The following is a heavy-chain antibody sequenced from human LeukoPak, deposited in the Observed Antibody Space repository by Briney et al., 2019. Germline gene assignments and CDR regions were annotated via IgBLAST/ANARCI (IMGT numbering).Heavy chain of an antibody. CDR2: IYHSGST. CDR3: ARDNTSYSYFDY. CDR1: GYSISSGYY. D-gene: IGHD5-18*01. Sequence: SETLSLTCTVSGYSISSGYYWGWIRQPPGKGLEWIGSIYHSGSTYYSPSLKSRVTISVDTSKNQFSLKLSSVTAADTAVYYCARDNTSYSYFDYWAREPWSPSPQ. V-gene: IGHV4-38-2*02. J-gene: IGHJ4*02.